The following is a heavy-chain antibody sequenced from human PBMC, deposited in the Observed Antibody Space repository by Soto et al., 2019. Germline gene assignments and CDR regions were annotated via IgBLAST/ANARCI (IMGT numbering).Heavy chain of an antibody. CDR1: GFAFSNYA. J-gene: IGHJ4*02. V-gene: IGHV3-23*01. Sequence: EVQLLESGGGLVQPGGSLRLSCEASGFAFSNYAMSWVRQSPGKGLEWISSLTGGGDNPHYAESVKGRFTISRDNSKSTLFLQINNLSDGDTAVYYCVRGGSGWYPFDYWGQGTLVTVSS. CDR2: LTGGGDNP. D-gene: IGHD6-19*01. CDR3: VRGGSGWYPFDY.